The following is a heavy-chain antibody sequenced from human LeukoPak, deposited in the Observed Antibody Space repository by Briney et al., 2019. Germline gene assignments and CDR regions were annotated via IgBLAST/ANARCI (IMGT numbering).Heavy chain of an antibody. CDR3: AKGSGDTGCYFDD. D-gene: IGHD3-10*01. J-gene: IGHJ4*02. Sequence: RGSPRLSCAPPGFTFSSYAMGWVRQAPGKGLERVSRARVDGDSSYSADSVKGRFTISTDNSTSTQYLQMNSLRAEDTALYYCAKGSGDTGCYFDDWGQGTLVNVSS. CDR1: GFTFSSYA. CDR2: ARVDGDSS. V-gene: IGHV3-23*01.